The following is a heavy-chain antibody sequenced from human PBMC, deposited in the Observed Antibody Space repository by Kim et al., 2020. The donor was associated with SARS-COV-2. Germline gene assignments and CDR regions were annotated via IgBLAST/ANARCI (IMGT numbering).Heavy chain of an antibody. D-gene: IGHD6-13*01. V-gene: IGHV1-18*01. CDR1: GYTFTSYG. Sequence: ASVKVSCKASGYTFTSYGISWVRQAPGQGLEWMGWISAYNGNTNYAQKLQGRVTMTTDTSTSTAYMELRSLRSDDTAVYYCARDDEMSSWYYYYGMDVWGQGTTVTVSS. J-gene: IGHJ6*02. CDR2: ISAYNGNT. CDR3: ARDDEMSSWYYYYGMDV.